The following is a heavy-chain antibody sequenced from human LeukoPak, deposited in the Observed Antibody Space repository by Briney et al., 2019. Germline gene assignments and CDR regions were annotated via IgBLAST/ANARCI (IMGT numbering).Heavy chain of an antibody. D-gene: IGHD5-12*01. V-gene: IGHV3-53*01. J-gene: IGHJ4*02. CDR2: IYSGGTT. CDR1: RFTFSNYA. Sequence: GGSLRLSCAASRFTFSNYAMSWVRQAPGKGLEWVSVIYSGGTTYYADSVKGRFTISRDNSKNTLHLQMNSLRAEDTAVYYCARGTIYSPRGEDFWGQGTLVTVSS. CDR3: ARGTIYSPRGEDF.